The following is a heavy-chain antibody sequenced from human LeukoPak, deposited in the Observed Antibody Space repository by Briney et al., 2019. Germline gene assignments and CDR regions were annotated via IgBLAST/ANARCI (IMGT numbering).Heavy chain of an antibody. J-gene: IGHJ4*02. V-gene: IGHV4-34*01. CDR3: ARDQYFTIFGVVQPNYFDY. Sequence: KPSETLSLTCAVYGGSFSGYYWSWIRQPPGKGLEWIGEINHSGSTNYNPSLKGRVTISVDTSKNQFSLKLSSVTVAGTAVYYCARDQYFTIFGVVQPNYFDYWGQGTLVTVSS. CDR2: INHSGST. CDR1: GGSFSGYY. D-gene: IGHD3-3*01.